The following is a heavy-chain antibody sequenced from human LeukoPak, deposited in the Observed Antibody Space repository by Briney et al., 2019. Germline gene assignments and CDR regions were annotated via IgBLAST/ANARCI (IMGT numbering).Heavy chain of an antibody. CDR1: GFPFSIYE. CDR2: IGSSGTTI. D-gene: IGHD6-19*01. V-gene: IGHV3-48*03. J-gene: IGHJ4*02. CDR3: ALLAVASDFDY. Sequence: GGSLRLSCAVSGFPFSIYEMNWVRQAPGKGLEWDSNIGSSGTTIYYADSVKGRFSISRDNAKNSLYLQMNSLRVEDTAVYYCALLAVASDFDYWGQGALVTVSS.